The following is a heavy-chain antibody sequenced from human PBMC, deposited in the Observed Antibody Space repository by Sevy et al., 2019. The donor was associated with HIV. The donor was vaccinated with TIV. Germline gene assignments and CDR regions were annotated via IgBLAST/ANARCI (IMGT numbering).Heavy chain of an antibody. D-gene: IGHD3-22*01. CDR1: GGSISSSSYY. CDR3: ARLTLNYYDSSGYYSYFDD. V-gene: IGHV4-39*01. J-gene: IGHJ4*02. CDR2: ISYSRST. Sequence: SETLSLTCTVSGGSISSSSYYWGWIRQPPGKGLEWIGSISYSRSTYYNPSLKSRVTISVDTSKNQFSLKLSSVTAADTAVYYCARLTLNYYDSSGYYSYFDDWGQGTLVTVSS.